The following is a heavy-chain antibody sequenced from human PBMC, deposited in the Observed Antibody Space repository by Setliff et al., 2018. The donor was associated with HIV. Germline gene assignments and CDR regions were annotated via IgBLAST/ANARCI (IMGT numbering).Heavy chain of an antibody. CDR3: ARVASGYDYGWLDP. Sequence: PGGSLRLSCAASGFSFSDSHMTWIRQAPGKGLEWVSYISTTSSNTNYADSVKGRFTVSRDNAKNTLYLQMNSLRAEDTAVYYCARVASGYDYGWLDPWGQGTLVTVSS. CDR1: GFSFSDSH. V-gene: IGHV3-11*06. D-gene: IGHD5-12*01. J-gene: IGHJ5*02. CDR2: ISTTSSNT.